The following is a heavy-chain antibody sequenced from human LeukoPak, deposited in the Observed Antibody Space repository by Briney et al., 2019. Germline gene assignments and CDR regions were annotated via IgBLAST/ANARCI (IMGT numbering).Heavy chain of an antibody. V-gene: IGHV3-73*01. D-gene: IGHD3-3*02. CDR1: GFTFTDFW. CDR2: IRSKANSYAT. Sequence: QPGGSLRLSCAASGFTFTDFWMRWVRQASGKGLEWVGRIRSKANSYATVYAASVKGRFTISRDDSRNTAYLQMNSLKTEDTAVYYCTGIHPQRDYFDYWGQGTLVTVSS. J-gene: IGHJ4*02. CDR3: TGIHPQRDYFDY.